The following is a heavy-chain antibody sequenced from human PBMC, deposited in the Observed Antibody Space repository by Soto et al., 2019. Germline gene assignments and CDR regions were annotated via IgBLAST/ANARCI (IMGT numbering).Heavy chain of an antibody. CDR2: IRYEGGNK. Sequence: GGSLRLSCAASGFTFSSYAMHWVRQAPREGLEYVSAIRYEGGNKYYANSVKGRFTISRDNSKNTLYLQMNSLRAEDTAVYYCARDDRDIVVVVAAMGGFTDYWGQGTLVTVSS. D-gene: IGHD2-15*01. CDR3: ARDDRDIVVVVAAMGGFTDY. CDR1: GFTFSSYA. V-gene: IGHV3-64*04. J-gene: IGHJ4*02.